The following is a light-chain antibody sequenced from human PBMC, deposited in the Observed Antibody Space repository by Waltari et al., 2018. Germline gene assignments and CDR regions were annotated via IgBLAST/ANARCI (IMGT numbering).Light chain of an antibody. V-gene: IGLV1-44*01. J-gene: IGLJ3*02. CDR2: RND. CDR1: ASNIGDTV. CDR3: CSYVGSNIYWV. Sequence: QSVLTQPPSASGTPGQRVTISCSGRASNIGDTVVNWYQQFPGKAPKLVIYRNDQRPSGVPDRFSGSKSGTSASLAISGLQSEDEADYYCCSYVGSNIYWVFGGGTKLTVL.